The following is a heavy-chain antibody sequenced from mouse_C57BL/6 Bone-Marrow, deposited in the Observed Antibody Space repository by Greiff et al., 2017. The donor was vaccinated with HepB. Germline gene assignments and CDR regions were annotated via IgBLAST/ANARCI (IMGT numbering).Heavy chain of an antibody. J-gene: IGHJ2*01. D-gene: IGHD1-1*01. CDR1: GFNIKDDY. CDR3: TLTPLVATPFDY. CDR2: IDPENGDT. V-gene: IGHV14-4*01. Sequence: VQLKQSGAELVRPGASVKLSCTASGFNIKDDYMHWVKQRPEQGLEWIGWIDPENGDTEYASKFQGKATITADTSSNTAYLQLSSLTSEDTAVYYCTLTPLVATPFDYWGQGTTLTDSS.